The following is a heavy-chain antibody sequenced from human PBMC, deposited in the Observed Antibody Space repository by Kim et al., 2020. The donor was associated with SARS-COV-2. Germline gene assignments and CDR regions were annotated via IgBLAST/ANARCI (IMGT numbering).Heavy chain of an antibody. Sequence: GGSLRLSCAASGFTFSSYGMHWVRQAPGKGLEWVAVISYDGSNKYYADSVKGRFTISRDNSKNTLYLQMNSLRAEDTAVYYCAREGGYSSGWYTDFFDY. D-gene: IGHD6-19*01. CDR3: AREGGYSSGWYTDFFDY. CDR2: ISYDGSNK. J-gene: IGHJ4*01. V-gene: IGHV3-33*05. CDR1: GFTFSSYG.